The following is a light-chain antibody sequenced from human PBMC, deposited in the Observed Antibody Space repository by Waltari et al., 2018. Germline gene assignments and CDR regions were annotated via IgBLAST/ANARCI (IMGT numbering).Light chain of an antibody. CDR2: DVT. Sequence: QSALTQPRSVSGSPGQSVTISCTGTSSDVGGYNYVSWYQQHPGKAPKFMIYDVTKRPPRVPDRFSGSKSGNTASLTISGLQAEDEADYYCCSYAGSYNFVFGSGTTVTVL. CDR1: SSDVGGYNY. J-gene: IGLJ1*01. V-gene: IGLV2-11*01. CDR3: CSYAGSYNFV.